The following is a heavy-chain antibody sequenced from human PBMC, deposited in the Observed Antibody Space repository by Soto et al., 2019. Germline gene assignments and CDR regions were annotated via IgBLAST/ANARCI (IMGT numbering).Heavy chain of an antibody. CDR2: IIPIFGTA. D-gene: IGHD5-18*01. CDR3: AREGGYSYANAFDI. V-gene: IGHV1-69*13. CDR1: GGTFSSYA. Sequence: SVKVSCKASGGTFSSYAISWVRQSPGQGLEWMGGIIPIFGTANYAQKFQGRVTITADESTSTAYMELGSLRSEDTAVYYCAREGGYSYANAFDIWGQGTMVTVSS. J-gene: IGHJ3*02.